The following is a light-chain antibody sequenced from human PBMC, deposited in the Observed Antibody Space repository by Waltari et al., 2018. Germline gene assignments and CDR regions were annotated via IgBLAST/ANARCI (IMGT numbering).Light chain of an antibody. CDR3: QQRSNWPLT. J-gene: IGKJ4*01. Sequence: IVLTQSPTPLSLSLGERATLPCKASQSVSNYLTWYQQKPGQAPRLLIYDVSNRATGIPSRFSGSGSGTDFTLTISSLEPEDFAVYYCQQRSNWPLTFGGGTKVEIK. CDR2: DVS. V-gene: IGKV3-11*01. CDR1: QSVSNY.